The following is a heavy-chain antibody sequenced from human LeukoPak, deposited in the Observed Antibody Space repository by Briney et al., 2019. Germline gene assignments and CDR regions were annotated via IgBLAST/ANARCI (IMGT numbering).Heavy chain of an antibody. CDR3: AKDMLGYCSGGSCPGFDY. CDR1: GFTVSSNY. V-gene: IGHV3-30*02. D-gene: IGHD2-15*01. Sequence: GGSLRLSCAASGFTVSSNYMSWVRQAPGKGLEWVAFIRYDGSNKYYADSVKGRFTISRDNSKNTLYLQMNSLRAEDTAVYYCAKDMLGYCSGGSCPGFDYWGQGTLVTVSS. CDR2: IRYDGSNK. J-gene: IGHJ4*02.